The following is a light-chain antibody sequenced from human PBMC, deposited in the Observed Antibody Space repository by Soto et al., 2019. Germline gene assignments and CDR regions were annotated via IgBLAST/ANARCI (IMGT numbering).Light chain of an antibody. Sequence: EIVLTQSPGTLSLSPGERATLSCRASQSVSSSYLAWYQQKPGQAPRLLIYGASSRATGIPDRFSGSGSGTGFTLTISRLEPEDFVVYYCQQYGRSPPYTFGQGTKLESK. J-gene: IGKJ2*01. CDR3: QQYGRSPPYT. CDR1: QSVSSSY. V-gene: IGKV3-20*01. CDR2: GAS.